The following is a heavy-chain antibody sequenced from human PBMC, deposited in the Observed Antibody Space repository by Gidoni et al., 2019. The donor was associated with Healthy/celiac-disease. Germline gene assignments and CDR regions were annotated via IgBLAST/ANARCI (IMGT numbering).Heavy chain of an antibody. CDR1: GFAFSNYA. J-gene: IGHJ4*02. Sequence: EVQLLESGGGLVQPGGSLRLSCAASGFAFSNYAMSWVRQAPGKGLEWVSAISYSGGSTYYADSVKGRFTISRDNSKNTLFLQMNSLRAEDTAVYYCAKAILRSGACCYFDYWGQGTLVTVSS. D-gene: IGHD2-21*01. CDR3: AKAILRSGACCYFDY. V-gene: IGHV3-23*01. CDR2: ISYSGGST.